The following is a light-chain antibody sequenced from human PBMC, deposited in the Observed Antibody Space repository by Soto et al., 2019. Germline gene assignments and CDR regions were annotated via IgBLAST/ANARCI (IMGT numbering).Light chain of an antibody. J-gene: IGKJ1*01. CDR3: QQYNNWPPAWT. Sequence: EIVMTQSPATLSVSPGERATLSCRASQSVSSNLAWYQQKPGQAPRLLIYGASTRATGIPARFSGSGSGTEFTLTIGSLQSEDFAVYYCQQYNNWPPAWTFGQGNKVDIK. V-gene: IGKV3-15*01. CDR1: QSVSSN. CDR2: GAS.